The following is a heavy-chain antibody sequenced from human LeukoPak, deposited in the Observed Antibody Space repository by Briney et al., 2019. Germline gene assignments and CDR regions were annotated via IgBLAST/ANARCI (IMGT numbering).Heavy chain of an antibody. V-gene: IGHV3-23*01. CDR3: AKDGMYSSSSSYYFDY. CDR2: ISSSGGTT. Sequence: PGGSLRLSCAASGFTFSNYEMNWVRQAPGKGLEWVSTISSSGGTTYYADSVKGRFTISRDSSKNTLYLQMNSLRAEDTALYYCAKDGMYSSSSSYYFDYWGQGTLVTVSS. CDR1: GFTFSNYE. D-gene: IGHD6-6*01. J-gene: IGHJ4*02.